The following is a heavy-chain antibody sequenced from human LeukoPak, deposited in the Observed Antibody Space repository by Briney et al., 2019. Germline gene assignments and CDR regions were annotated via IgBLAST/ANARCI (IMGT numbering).Heavy chain of an antibody. CDR3: ARGHITIFGVVTHNWFDP. CDR2: FDPEDGET. J-gene: IGHJ5*02. V-gene: IGHV1-24*01. D-gene: IGHD3-3*01. CDR1: GYTLTELS. Sequence: ASVKVSCKVSGYTLTELSMHWVRQAPGKGLEWMGGFDPEDGETIYAQKFQGRVTMTEDTSTDTAYMELSSLRSEDTAVYYCARGHITIFGVVTHNWFDPWGQGTLVTVSS.